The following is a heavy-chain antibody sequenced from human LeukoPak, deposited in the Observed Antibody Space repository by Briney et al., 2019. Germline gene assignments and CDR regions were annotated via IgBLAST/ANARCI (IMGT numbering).Heavy chain of an antibody. D-gene: IGHD1-26*01. CDR1: GFTFRSYV. V-gene: IGHV3-23*01. J-gene: IGHJ2*01. Sequence: AGGSLRLSCVTSGFTFRSYVMSWVRQAPGKGLEWVSGISGSGGSTYYADSVRGRFTTSRDTSKNTLYLQMNNLRAEDTALYYCAKEIGGSYYWYFDLWGRGTLVTVSS. CDR2: ISGSGGST. CDR3: AKEIGGSYYWYFDL.